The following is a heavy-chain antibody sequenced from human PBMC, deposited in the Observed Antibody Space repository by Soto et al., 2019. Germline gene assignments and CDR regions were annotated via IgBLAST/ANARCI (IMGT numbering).Heavy chain of an antibody. CDR3: AKRRGTGGHFDY. D-gene: IGHD2-8*02. V-gene: IGHV3-23*01. CDR2: VSIGGST. CDR1: GFTFSSYA. J-gene: IGHJ4*02. Sequence: DVQLLESGGGLVQPEGSLRLSCAASGFTFSSYAMGWVRQGPGKGLEWVAVVSIGGSTHYADSVRGRFTISRDNSKNTLSLHMNSRTAEDAAVYFCAKRRGTGGHFDYLGQGALVTVSS.